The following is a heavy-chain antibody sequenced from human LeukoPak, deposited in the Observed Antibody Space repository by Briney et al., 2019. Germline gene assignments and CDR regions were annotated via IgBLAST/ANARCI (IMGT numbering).Heavy chain of an antibody. CDR1: GGSISTYY. J-gene: IGHJ3*02. CDR3: ARISSGWYRGAFDT. V-gene: IGHV4-59*01. CDR2: IYYSGNT. D-gene: IGHD6-19*01. Sequence: SETLSLTCSVSGGSISTYYWSWIRQPPGKGLEWIGYIYYSGNTNDNPSLKSRVTISVDTSKNQFSLKLSSVTAADTAVYYCARISSGWYRGAFDTWGHGTMVTVSS.